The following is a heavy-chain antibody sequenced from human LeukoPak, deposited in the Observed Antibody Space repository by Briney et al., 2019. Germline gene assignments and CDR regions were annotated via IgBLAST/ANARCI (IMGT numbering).Heavy chain of an antibody. CDR1: GFIFKDFG. CDR2: IRYDGSRT. J-gene: IGHJ3*02. CDR3: ARDLGWDDAFDI. V-gene: IGHV3-30*02. Sequence: GGSLRLSCAASGFIFKDFGMYWVRQAPGKGLEWVAFIRYDGSRTYYTDSVKGRFTISRDNSKNTLYLQMNSLRAEDTAVYYCARDLGWDDAFDIWGQGTMVTVSS. D-gene: IGHD6-19*01.